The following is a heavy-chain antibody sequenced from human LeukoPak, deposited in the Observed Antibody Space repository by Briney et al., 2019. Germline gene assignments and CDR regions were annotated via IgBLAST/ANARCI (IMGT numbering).Heavy chain of an antibody. V-gene: IGHV1-46*01. Sequence: ASVKVSCKASGYTFTSYYMHWVRQAPGQGLEWMGIINPSGGSTSYAQKFRGRVTMTRDTSTSTVYMELSSLRSEDTAVYYCARRDSSGYDAFDIWGQGTMVTVSS. CDR3: ARRDSSGYDAFDI. J-gene: IGHJ3*02. CDR1: GYTFTSYY. CDR2: INPSGGST. D-gene: IGHD6-19*01.